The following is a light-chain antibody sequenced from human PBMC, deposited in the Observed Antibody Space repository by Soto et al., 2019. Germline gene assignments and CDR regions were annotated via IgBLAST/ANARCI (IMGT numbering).Light chain of an antibody. V-gene: IGLV2-23*01. CDR3: CSYVGATTYV. Sequence: QSALTQPASVSGSPGQSITISCTGSSNNIGGYNVVSWYQQHAGKAPKVIIYEGIKRPSGVSNRFSGAISGSTASLTISGLQAEDEADYYCCSYVGATTYVFGSGTKVTVL. CDR2: EGI. J-gene: IGLJ1*01. CDR1: SNNIGGYNV.